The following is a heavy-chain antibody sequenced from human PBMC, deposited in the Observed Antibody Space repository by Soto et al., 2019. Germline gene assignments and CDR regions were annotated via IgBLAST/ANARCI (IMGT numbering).Heavy chain of an antibody. CDR3: VKERDCVGVCFYFDF. J-gene: IGHJ4*02. Sequence: LVQSGGHLVPPGGSLRISCAASGFDFYRFTMHWVRQTPERGLEWLSYIRGDGGDIRYAESIRGRFTISRDNTRNSVYLPMYSLTTEDTASYYCVKERDCVGVCFYFDFWGQGAPVTVSS. CDR2: IRGDGGDI. V-gene: IGHV3-43*01. CDR1: GFDFYRFT. D-gene: IGHD2-21*01.